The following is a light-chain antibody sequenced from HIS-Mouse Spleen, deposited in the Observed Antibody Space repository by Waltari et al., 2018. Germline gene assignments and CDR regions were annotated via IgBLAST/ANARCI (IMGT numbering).Light chain of an antibody. Sequence: EIVLTQSPATLSLSPGERATLSCRASQSVSSYLAWYQQKPGQAPGLPIYDASNRATGIPARFSGSGSGTDFTLTISSLEPEDFAVYYWQQRSNWPLTFGGGTKVEIK. CDR3: QQRSNWPLT. CDR1: QSVSSY. V-gene: IGKV3-11*01. CDR2: DAS. J-gene: IGKJ4*01.